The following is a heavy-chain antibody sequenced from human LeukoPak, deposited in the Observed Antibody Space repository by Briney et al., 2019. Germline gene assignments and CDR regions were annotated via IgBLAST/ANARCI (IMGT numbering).Heavy chain of an antibody. V-gene: IGHV3-15*01. Sequence: GGSLRLSCAASGFTFSNAWMNWVRQAPGKGLEWVGRLKSKTDGGKKEYTAPAKGRFTISRDESKNLLYLQMNSLKTEDTAVYYCTTGRRGAVFDYWGQGTLVTVAS. J-gene: IGHJ4*02. CDR3: TTGRRGAVFDY. CDR1: GFTFSNAW. D-gene: IGHD6-19*01. CDR2: LKSKTDGGKK.